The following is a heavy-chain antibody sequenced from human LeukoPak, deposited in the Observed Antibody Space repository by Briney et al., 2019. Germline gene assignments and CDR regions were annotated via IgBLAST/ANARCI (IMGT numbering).Heavy chain of an antibody. J-gene: IGHJ4*02. Sequence: GGSLRLSCAASGFTFSSYSMNWVRQAPGKGLEWVSSISSSSSYIYYADSVNGRFTISRDNAKNSLYLQMNSLRAEDTAVYYCARDVGTIFGVVFDYWGQGTPVTVSS. D-gene: IGHD3-3*01. CDR1: GFTFSSYS. CDR2: ISSSSSYI. V-gene: IGHV3-21*01. CDR3: ARDVGTIFGVVFDY.